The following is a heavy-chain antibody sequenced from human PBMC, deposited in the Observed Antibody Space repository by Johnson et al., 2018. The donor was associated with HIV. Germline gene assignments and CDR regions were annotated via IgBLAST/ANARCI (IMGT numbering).Heavy chain of an antibody. D-gene: IGHD1-26*01. J-gene: IGHJ3*02. Sequence: VESGGGLVQPGRSLRLSCAASGFTFDDYAMHWVRQAPGKGLEWVSGISWNSGSIGYADSVKGRFTISRDNSKNTLYLQMNSPRVEDTAVYYCARVRGGRENAFDIWGQGTMVTVSS. CDR1: GFTFDDYA. CDR2: ISWNSGSI. CDR3: ARVRGGRENAFDI. V-gene: IGHV3-9*01.